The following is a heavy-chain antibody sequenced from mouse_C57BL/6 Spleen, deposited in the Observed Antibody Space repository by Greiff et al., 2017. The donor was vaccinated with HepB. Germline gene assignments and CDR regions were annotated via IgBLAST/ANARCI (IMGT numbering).Heavy chain of an antibody. CDR2: IDPSDSET. CDR1: GYTFTSYW. Sequence: QVQLKQPGAELVRPGSSVKLSCKATGYTFTSYWMHWVKQRPIQGLEWIGNIDPSDSETHYNQKFKDKSTLTVDKSSSTAYMQLSSLTAEDSAVYYCARSNYYSNSWFAYWGQGTLVTVSA. CDR3: ARSNYYSNSWFAY. J-gene: IGHJ3*01. V-gene: IGHV1-52*01. D-gene: IGHD2-5*01.